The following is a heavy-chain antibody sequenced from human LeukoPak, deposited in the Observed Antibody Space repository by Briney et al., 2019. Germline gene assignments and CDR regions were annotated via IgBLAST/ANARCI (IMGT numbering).Heavy chain of an antibody. Sequence: GGSLRLSCAASGFTFSSYAMSWVRQAPGKGQEWVSAISGSGGSTYYADSVKGRFTISRDNSKNTLYLQMNSLRAEDTAVYYCAKAGDYGRDYYYYGMDVWGQGTTVTVSS. CDR3: AKAGDYGRDYYYYGMDV. CDR2: ISGSGGST. D-gene: IGHD4-17*01. V-gene: IGHV3-23*01. J-gene: IGHJ6*02. CDR1: GFTFSSYA.